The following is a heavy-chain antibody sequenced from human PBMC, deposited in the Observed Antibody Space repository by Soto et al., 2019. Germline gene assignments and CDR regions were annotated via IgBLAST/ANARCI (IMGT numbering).Heavy chain of an antibody. Sequence: QVQLVQSGAEVKKPGASVKVSCKASGYTFTSYAMHWVRQAPGQRLEWMGWINAGNGNTKYSQKFQGRVTITRDTSASTAYMELSSLRSEDTAVYYCARDRVIVVVPAAMGWFDPWGQGTLVTVSS. V-gene: IGHV1-3*01. CDR3: ARDRVIVVVPAAMGWFDP. CDR2: INAGNGNT. D-gene: IGHD2-2*01. J-gene: IGHJ5*02. CDR1: GYTFTSYA.